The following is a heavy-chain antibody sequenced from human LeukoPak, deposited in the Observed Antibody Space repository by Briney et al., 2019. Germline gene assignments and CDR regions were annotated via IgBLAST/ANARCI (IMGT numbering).Heavy chain of an antibody. D-gene: IGHD1-1*01. CDR3: ARGGETNNWYPGYFDH. CDR2: IKSDGSST. V-gene: IGHV3-74*01. J-gene: IGHJ4*02. Sequence: AGGSLRLSCAASGFTFSNYWMHWVRQAPGKGPVWVSRIKSDGSSTRFADSVQGRFTISSDNGKNTLYLQMNSLRAEDTAVYYCARGGETNNWYPGYFDHWGQGALVTVSS. CDR1: GFTFSNYW.